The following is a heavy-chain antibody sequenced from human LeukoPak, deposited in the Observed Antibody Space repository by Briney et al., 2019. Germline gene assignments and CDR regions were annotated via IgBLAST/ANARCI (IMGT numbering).Heavy chain of an antibody. CDR3: ARDLVVVTGLRTRGSFDI. D-gene: IGHD2-21*02. J-gene: IGHJ3*02. Sequence: ASVKVSCKASGYNFTSYYMHWVRQAPGQGLEWMGIINPSGGTTSYAQKFQGRVTVTRDTSTSTVYMELSSLRSEDTAVYYCARDLVVVTGLRTRGSFDIRGQGTMVTVSS. CDR2: INPSGGTT. CDR1: GYNFTSYY. V-gene: IGHV1-46*01.